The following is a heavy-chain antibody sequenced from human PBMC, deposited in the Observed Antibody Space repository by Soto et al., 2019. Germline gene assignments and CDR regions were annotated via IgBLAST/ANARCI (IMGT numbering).Heavy chain of an antibody. CDR1: GFTLTNNG. Sequence: GGSLRLSCVASGFTLTNNGMHCVRQAPGQGLEGVAVISSDGSIKYYGDSVSGRFTISRDNSKNTLFLEMNSLRSEDTAVYYCAKDRGLAESGRWSHYYYGMEVWGQGTTVTVSS. J-gene: IGHJ6*02. D-gene: IGHD1-26*01. CDR2: ISSDGSIK. V-gene: IGHV3-30*18. CDR3: AKDRGLAESGRWSHYYYGMEV.